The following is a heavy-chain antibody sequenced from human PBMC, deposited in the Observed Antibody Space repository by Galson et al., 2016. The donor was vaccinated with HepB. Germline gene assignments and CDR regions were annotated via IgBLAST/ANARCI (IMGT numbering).Heavy chain of an antibody. CDR2: IDPSDSYT. CDR1: GYSFTNYW. D-gene: IGHD1-14*01. CDR3: AILDHQVVRNYYYGMEG. J-gene: IGHJ6*02. Sequence: QSGAEVKKPGESLRISCKGSGYSFTNYWISWVRQMPGKGLEWMGRIDPSDSYTNYSPSFQGHVTISVDKSINTAYLQWSSLTAWDTAMYYCAILDHQVVRNYYYGMEGWGQGTTVTVSS. V-gene: IGHV5-10-1*01.